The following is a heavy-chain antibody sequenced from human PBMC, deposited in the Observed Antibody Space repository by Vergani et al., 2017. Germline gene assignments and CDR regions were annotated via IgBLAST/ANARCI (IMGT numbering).Heavy chain of an antibody. CDR2: INHSGST. Sequence: QVQLQQWGAGLLKPSETLTLTCAVYGGSFSGYYWSWIRQPPGKGLEWIGEINHSGSTNYNPSLKSRVTISVDTSKNQFSLKLSSVTAADTAVYYCARFASSGDFWSGYYVRGPNYYYYYMDVWGKGTTVTVSS. CDR3: ARFASSGDFWSGYYVRGPNYYYYYMDV. D-gene: IGHD3-3*01. V-gene: IGHV4-34*01. CDR1: GGSFSGYY. J-gene: IGHJ6*03.